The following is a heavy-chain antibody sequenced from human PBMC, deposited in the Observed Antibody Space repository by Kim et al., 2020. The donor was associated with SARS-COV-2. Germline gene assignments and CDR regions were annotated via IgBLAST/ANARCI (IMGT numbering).Heavy chain of an antibody. V-gene: IGHV3-23*01. J-gene: IGHJ6*02. CDR2: ISGSGGST. CDR3: AAPQPLGYSSSWTYYYYYGMDV. Sequence: GGSLRLSCAASGFTFSSYAMSWVRQAPGKGLEWVSAISGSGGSTYYADSVKGRFTISRDNSKNTLYLQMNSLRAEDTAVYYCAAPQPLGYSSSWTYYYYYGMDVWGQGTTVTVSS. CDR1: GFTFSSYA. D-gene: IGHD6-13*01.